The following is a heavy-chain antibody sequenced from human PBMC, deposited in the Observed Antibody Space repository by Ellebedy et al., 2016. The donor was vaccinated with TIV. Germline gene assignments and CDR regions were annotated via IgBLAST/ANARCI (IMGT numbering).Heavy chain of an antibody. J-gene: IGHJ4*02. Sequence: GESLKISCAASGFTFSSYWMSWVRQAPGKGLEWVANIKQDGSEKYYVDSVKGRFTISRDNSKNTLYLQMNSLRAEDTAVYYCAKNSVTLEPRGSDYWGQGILVTVSS. CDR2: IKQDGSEK. CDR3: AKNSVTLEPRGSDY. CDR1: GFTFSSYW. D-gene: IGHD4/OR15-4a*01. V-gene: IGHV3-7*03.